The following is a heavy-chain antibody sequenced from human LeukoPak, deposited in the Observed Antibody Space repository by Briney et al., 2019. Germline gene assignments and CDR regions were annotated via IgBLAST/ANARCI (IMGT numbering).Heavy chain of an antibody. J-gene: IGHJ4*02. CDR3: ARGQDDNYYFDY. CDR1: GGSINSYY. D-gene: IGHD1-1*01. V-gene: IGHV4-4*07. CDR2: IYSSGST. Sequence: SETLSLTCTVSGGSINSYYWSWIRQPAGKGLEWIGRIYSSGSTNYNPSLKSRVSMSVDTSKNQFSLKLTSVTAAVTAVYYCARGQDDNYYFDYWGQGTLVTVSS.